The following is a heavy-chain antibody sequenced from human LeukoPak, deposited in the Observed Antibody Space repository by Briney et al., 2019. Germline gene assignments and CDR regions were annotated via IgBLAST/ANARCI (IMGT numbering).Heavy chain of an antibody. CDR2: VLYDGSNK. J-gene: IGHJ4*02. D-gene: IGHD2-21*01. Sequence: PGRSLRLSCAASGFTFTRYTMHWVRQAPDKGLEWVAVVLYDGSNKYYADSVKGRFTLSRDNSKNTLSLQMNTLRADDTAVYYCVRDNYGGILDFWGQGTLVTVSS. CDR1: GFTFTRYT. V-gene: IGHV3-30*04. CDR3: VRDNYGGILDF.